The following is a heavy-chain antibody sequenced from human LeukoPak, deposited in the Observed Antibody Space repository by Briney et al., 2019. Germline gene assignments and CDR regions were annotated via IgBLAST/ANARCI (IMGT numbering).Heavy chain of an antibody. CDR3: AKEVDYGSANRAIDY. Sequence: GGSLRLSCAASGFTFSSYAMSWVRQAPGKGLEWVSDINGSGGSTYYADSVKGRFTISRDNAKNSLYLQMNSLRAEDTALYYCAKEVDYGSANRAIDYWGQGTLVTVSS. V-gene: IGHV3-23*01. D-gene: IGHD3-10*01. J-gene: IGHJ4*02. CDR1: GFTFSSYA. CDR2: INGSGGST.